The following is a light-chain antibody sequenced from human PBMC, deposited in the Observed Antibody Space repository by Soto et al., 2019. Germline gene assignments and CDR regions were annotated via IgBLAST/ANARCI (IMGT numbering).Light chain of an antibody. Sequence: QSALIQPPSVSGSPGQSVTISCTGTSSDVGSYDYVSWYQQHPGTVPKPMIYNVTTQPSGAPDRFSGSRSGNSASMTISGLQAEDEADYSCCSYTSSATYVFETGTKLTVL. J-gene: IGLJ1*01. CDR3: CSYTSSATYV. CDR1: SSDVGSYDY. V-gene: IGLV2-11*01. CDR2: NVT.